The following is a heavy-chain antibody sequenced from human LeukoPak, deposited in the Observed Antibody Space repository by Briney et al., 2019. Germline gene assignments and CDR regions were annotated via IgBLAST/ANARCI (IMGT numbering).Heavy chain of an antibody. J-gene: IGHJ4*02. Sequence: GGSLRLSCAASGFTFSSYAMSWVRQAPGKGLEWVSAIRGSGDNTYYANSVKGRFTISRDNSKNTLYLQMSSLRAEDTAIYYCAKARGYNYANEFHFEHWGQGTVVTVSS. V-gene: IGHV3-23*01. CDR1: GFTFSSYA. CDR2: IRGSGDNT. CDR3: AKARGYNYANEFHFEH. D-gene: IGHD5-24*01.